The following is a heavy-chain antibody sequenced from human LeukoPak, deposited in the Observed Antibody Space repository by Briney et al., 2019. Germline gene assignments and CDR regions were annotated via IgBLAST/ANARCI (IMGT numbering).Heavy chain of an antibody. CDR3: AKDYGSSPFDS. V-gene: IGHV3-30*02. J-gene: IGHJ4*02. CDR2: LRYAGSDK. Sequence: TGGSLRLSCAASGFTFSSYGMHWVRQAPGKGLEWVAFLRYAGSDKYHADSVKGRFTISRDNSKNTLYLHMNSLRAEDTAVYYCAKDYGSSPFDSWGQGTLVTVSS. D-gene: IGHD6-6*01. CDR1: GFTFSSYG.